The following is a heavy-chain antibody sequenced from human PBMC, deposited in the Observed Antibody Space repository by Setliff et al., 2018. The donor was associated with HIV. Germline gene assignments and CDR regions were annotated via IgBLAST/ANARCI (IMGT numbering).Heavy chain of an antibody. Sequence: SETLSLTCTVSGGSISRYYWSWIRQPPGKGLEWIGYIYYSGSTNYNPSLKSRVTISVDTSKNQFSLNLTSVTAADTAVYYCARSKTFYDFWGGYYTHGAFKIWGLGTMVTVSS. CDR1: GGSISRYY. J-gene: IGHJ3*02. CDR2: IYYSGST. V-gene: IGHV4-59*12. D-gene: IGHD3-3*01. CDR3: ARSKTFYDFWGGYYTHGAFKI.